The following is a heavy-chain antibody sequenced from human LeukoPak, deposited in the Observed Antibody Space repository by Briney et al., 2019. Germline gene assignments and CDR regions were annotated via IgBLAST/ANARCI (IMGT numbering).Heavy chain of an antibody. CDR3: ATDPGKYQLPLFFVY. CDR1: GYTFTNYY. CDR2: INPSAGNT. D-gene: IGHD2-2*01. Sequence: GASVKVSCKASGYTFTNYYVHWVRQAPGQGPEYMGIINPSAGNTNYAQKFRGRITMTRDTSTTTVYMELSSLVSEDTAVYYCATDPGKYQLPLFFVYWGQGTLVTVSS. J-gene: IGHJ4*02. V-gene: IGHV1-46*01.